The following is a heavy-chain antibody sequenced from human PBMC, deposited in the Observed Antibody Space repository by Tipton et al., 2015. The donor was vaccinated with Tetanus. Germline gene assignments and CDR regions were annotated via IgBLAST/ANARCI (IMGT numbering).Heavy chain of an antibody. D-gene: IGHD6-13*01. CDR2: ISYDGRNK. V-gene: IGHV3-30*03. CDR3: ARAFFAAATS. J-gene: IGHJ5*02. Sequence: SLRLSCAASGFTFSSYGMHWVRQAPGQGLEWVAVISYDGRNKYYADSVKGRFTISRDNSKNTLYLQMNSLRDDDTAVYYCARAFFAAATSWGQGTLVTVSS. CDR1: GFTFSSYG.